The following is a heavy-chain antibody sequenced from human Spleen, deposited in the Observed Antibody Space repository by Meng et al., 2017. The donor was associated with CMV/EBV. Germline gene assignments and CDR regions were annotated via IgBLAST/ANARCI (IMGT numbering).Heavy chain of an antibody. CDR3: AKDGYYDFWSGWQGNWFDP. V-gene: IGHV3-23*01. D-gene: IGHD3-3*01. Sequence: GESLKISCTASGFTFRSYDMTWVRQAPGKGLEWVSDITYSGGRTFYADSVRGRFTISRDNSENTVYLQMSDLRAEDTAVYYCAKDGYYDFWSGWQGNWFDPWGQGTLVTVSS. CDR1: GFTFRSYD. CDR2: ITYSGGRT. J-gene: IGHJ5*02.